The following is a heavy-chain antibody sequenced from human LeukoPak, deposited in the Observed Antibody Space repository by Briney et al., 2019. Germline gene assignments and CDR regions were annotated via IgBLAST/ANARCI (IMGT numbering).Heavy chain of an antibody. J-gene: IGHJ4*02. CDR3: ARGIGCIGD. CDR2: MNPNSGNT. V-gene: IGHV1-8*03. Sequence: ASVKVSCKASGYTFTRYDINWVRQDTGQGLEWMGWMNPNSGNTGYAEKFQGRVTITRNTSISTAYMELSSLRSEDTAVYYCARGIGCIGDWGQGTLVTVSS. CDR1: GYTFTRYD. D-gene: IGHD1-26*01.